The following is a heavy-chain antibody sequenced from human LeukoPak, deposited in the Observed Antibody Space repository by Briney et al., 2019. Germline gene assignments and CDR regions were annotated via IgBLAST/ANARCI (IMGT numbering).Heavy chain of an antibody. Sequence: PGGSLRLSCTASGFNLGDYGMHWVRQAPGKGLEWVVAMSHEGSDKYYADSVKGRFTISRDSSKNTLYVQMNSLRVGDTGLYYCAIGPDYGSGGSWGQGTLVTVSS. V-gene: IGHV3-30*03. J-gene: IGHJ5*02. CDR2: MSHEGSDK. D-gene: IGHD3-10*01. CDR1: GFNLGDYG. CDR3: AIGPDYGSGGS.